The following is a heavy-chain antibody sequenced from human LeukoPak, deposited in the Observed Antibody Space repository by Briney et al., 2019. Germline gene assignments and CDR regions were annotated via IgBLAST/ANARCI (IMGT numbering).Heavy chain of an antibody. CDR2: ISGSGGST. J-gene: IGHJ4*02. Sequence: GGSLRLSCAASGFTFSSYAMSWVRQAPGKGLEWVSAISGSGGSTYYADSVKGRFTISRDNSKNTLYLQMNSLRAEDTAVYYCAPLGSGSYSYYFDYWGQGTLVTVSS. V-gene: IGHV3-23*01. D-gene: IGHD3-10*01. CDR1: GFTFSSYA. CDR3: APLGSGSYSYYFDY.